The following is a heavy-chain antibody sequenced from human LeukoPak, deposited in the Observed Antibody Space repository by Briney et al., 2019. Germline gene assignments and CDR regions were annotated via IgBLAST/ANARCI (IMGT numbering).Heavy chain of an antibody. CDR1: GFTFSSFW. CDR2: IKEDGSEK. V-gene: IGHV3-7*04. D-gene: IGHD6-13*01. Sequence: GGSLRLSCVASGFTFSSFWMNWVRQAPGKGLEWVANIKEDGSEKTHVESVKGRFTISRDNAKNVLYLQMNSLRAEDTGMYYCARGRATPGTDYWGQGILVTVSS. J-gene: IGHJ4*02. CDR3: ARGRATPGTDY.